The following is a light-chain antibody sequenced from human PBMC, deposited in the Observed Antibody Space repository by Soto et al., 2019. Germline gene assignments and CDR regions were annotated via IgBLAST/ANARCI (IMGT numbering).Light chain of an antibody. V-gene: IGKV1-27*01. CDR1: QGIRHY. Sequence: DIQMTQSPSSLSASGGDRVTITCRASQGIRHYLAWYQQKPGKVPKLLIYEASNLQSGVPSRFRGGGSGTEFTLTISSLQPEDVATYYCQNYNSAPLTFGGGTKVDIK. CDR2: EAS. CDR3: QNYNSAPLT. J-gene: IGKJ4*01.